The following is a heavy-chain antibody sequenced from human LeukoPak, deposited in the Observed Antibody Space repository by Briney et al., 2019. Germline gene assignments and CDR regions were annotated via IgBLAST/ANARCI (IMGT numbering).Heavy chain of an antibody. CDR3: ATSRRAYYYYYMDV. CDR1: GDTFINYA. V-gene: IGHV1-69*05. Sequence: ASVKVSCKASGDTFINYAISWVRQAPGQGLEWMGGIIPVFGTTNYAQNLQGRVTITTDESTSTAYMELSSLRSEDTAVYYCATSRRAYYYYYMDVWGKGTTVTVSS. CDR2: IIPVFGTT. J-gene: IGHJ6*03.